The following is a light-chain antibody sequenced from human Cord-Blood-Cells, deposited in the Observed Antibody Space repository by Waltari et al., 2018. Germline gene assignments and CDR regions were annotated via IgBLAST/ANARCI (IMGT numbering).Light chain of an antibody. Sequence: QSALTQPASVSGSPGQSITISCTGTSSDVGSYNLVSWYQQHPGKAPKLMIYEVSKRPSGVSNRFSGSKSGNTASLTSSGLQAEDEADYYCCSYAGSGTWVFGGGTKLTVL. V-gene: IGLV2-23*02. J-gene: IGLJ3*02. CDR3: CSYAGSGTWV. CDR1: SSDVGSYNL. CDR2: EVS.